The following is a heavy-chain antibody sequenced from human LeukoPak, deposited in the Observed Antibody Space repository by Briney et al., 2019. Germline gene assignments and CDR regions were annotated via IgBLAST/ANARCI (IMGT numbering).Heavy chain of an antibody. V-gene: IGHV3-21*01. Sequence: GGSLRLSCAASGITFSSYWMSWVRQAPGKGLEWVSSISSSSSYIYYADSVKGRFTISRDNAKNSLYLQMNSLRAEDTAVYYCAREFYDSSGCIDYWGQGTLVTVSS. CDR3: AREFYDSSGCIDY. D-gene: IGHD3-22*01. J-gene: IGHJ4*02. CDR2: ISSSSSYI. CDR1: GITFSSYW.